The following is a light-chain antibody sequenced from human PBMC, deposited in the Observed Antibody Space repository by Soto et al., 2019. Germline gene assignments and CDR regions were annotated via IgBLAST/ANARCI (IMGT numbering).Light chain of an antibody. Sequence: QSALTQPASVSGSPGQSITISCTGTSSDVGGSNSVSWYQHHPGKAPKLMIYDVSDRPSGVSNRFSGSKSGNTASLTISGLQAEDEAEYYCSSYISSSTLHYVFGTGTKVTV. J-gene: IGLJ1*01. CDR2: DVS. CDR3: SSYISSSTLHYV. V-gene: IGLV2-14*03. CDR1: SSDVGGSNS.